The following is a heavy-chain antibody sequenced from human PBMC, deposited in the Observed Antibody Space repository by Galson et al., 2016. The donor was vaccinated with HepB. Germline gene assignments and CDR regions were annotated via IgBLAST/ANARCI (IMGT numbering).Heavy chain of an antibody. J-gene: IGHJ3*02. Sequence: SVKVSCKASGYRFIGYYIHWVRQAPGQGLEWMGRINPNSGDTDSAQKFQGRVTVTRDTSISTVYMELNRLTSDDTAVYYCARGVPSFDIWGQGTVVTVSS. CDR3: ARGVPSFDI. D-gene: IGHD3-10*01. V-gene: IGHV1-2*06. CDR2: INPNSGDT. CDR1: GYRFIGYY.